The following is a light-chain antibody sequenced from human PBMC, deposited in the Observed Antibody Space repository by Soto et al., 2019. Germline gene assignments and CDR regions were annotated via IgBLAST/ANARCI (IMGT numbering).Light chain of an antibody. CDR3: QVWDSDSDHHV. CDR2: DDI. J-gene: IGLJ1*01. V-gene: IGLV3-21*02. CDR1: NIRRQS. Sequence: SYELTQSPSVSVAPGQTARITCGGSNIRRQSVHWYQQKPGQAPVVVVYDDIDRPSGIPERFSGSTSGNTATLTISRVEAGDEADYYCQVWDSDSDHHVFGTGTQLTVL.